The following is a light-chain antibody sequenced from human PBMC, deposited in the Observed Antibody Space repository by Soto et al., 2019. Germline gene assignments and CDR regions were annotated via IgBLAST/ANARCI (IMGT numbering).Light chain of an antibody. CDR3: SSYTGGNTLV. J-gene: IGLJ1*01. V-gene: IGLV2-14*01. CDR2: EVS. CDR1: SSDVGGSNY. Sequence: QSVLTQPAPVSGSPGQSIAISCTGTSSDVGGSNYVSWYQQNPGKAPKLMIYEVSNRPSGVSNRFSGSKSGNTASLTISGLQAEDGADYYCSSYTGGNTLVFGTGTKVTVL.